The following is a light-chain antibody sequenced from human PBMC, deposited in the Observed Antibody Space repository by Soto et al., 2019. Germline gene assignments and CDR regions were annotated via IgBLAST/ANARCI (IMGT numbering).Light chain of an antibody. CDR1: QGISDY. V-gene: IGKV1-9*01. J-gene: IGKJ4*01. CDR2: ITS. Sequence: DIQLTQSASFLSASFGDRVTITCGASQGISDYLAWYQQEPGKAPKVLIYITSTLQSGVPSRFSGSGYGTEFTLTISSLQTEDSATYYCQQLRSYPLSFGGGTKVDIK. CDR3: QQLRSYPLS.